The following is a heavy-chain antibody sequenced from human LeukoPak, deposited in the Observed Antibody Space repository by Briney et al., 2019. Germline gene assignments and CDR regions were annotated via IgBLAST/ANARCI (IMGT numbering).Heavy chain of an antibody. Sequence: ASVKVSCKASGYTFTDYYIHWVRQAPGQGLEWMGCITPYSDDTDYAQKFQGRITMSRDTSINTAYMELTRLRSDDTAVYYCATGDYSGTKPDPIDMWGQGTMVTVSS. CDR3: ATGDYSGTKPDPIDM. J-gene: IGHJ3*02. V-gene: IGHV1-2*02. CDR1: GYTFTDYY. CDR2: ITPYSDDT. D-gene: IGHD3-10*01.